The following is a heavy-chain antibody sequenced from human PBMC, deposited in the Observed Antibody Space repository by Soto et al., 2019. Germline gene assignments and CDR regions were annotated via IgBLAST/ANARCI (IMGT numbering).Heavy chain of an antibody. CDR3: AKGGLTTPES. J-gene: IGHJ5*02. CDR1: GFTFRNSA. CDR2: ISESGSHT. V-gene: IGHV3-23*05. Sequence: EVQLLESGGGLVLRGGSVRLSCAASGFTFRNSAMSWIRQSPGKGLEWVTLISESGSHTYYADSVKGRFTISRDNSNNTVFLQMKSLRGEDTAVYYCAKGGLTTPESWGQGTLVTVSS. D-gene: IGHD3-16*01.